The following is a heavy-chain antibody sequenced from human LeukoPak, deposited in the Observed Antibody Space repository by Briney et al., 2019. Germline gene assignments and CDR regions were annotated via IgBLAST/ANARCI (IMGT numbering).Heavy chain of an antibody. CDR1: GYTFTSYG. Sequence: ASVNVSCTAPGYTFTSYGISWVRQAPGQGLEWMGWISAYNGNTNYAQKLQGRVTMTTDTSTSTAYMELRSLRSDDTAVYYCARDYGSGSPFDYWGQGTLVTVSS. CDR2: ISAYNGNT. D-gene: IGHD3-10*01. CDR3: ARDYGSGSPFDY. J-gene: IGHJ4*02. V-gene: IGHV1-18*01.